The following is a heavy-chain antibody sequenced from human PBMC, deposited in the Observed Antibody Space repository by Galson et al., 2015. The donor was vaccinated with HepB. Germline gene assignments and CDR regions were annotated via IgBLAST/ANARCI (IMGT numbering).Heavy chain of an antibody. J-gene: IGHJ4*02. CDR1: GFTFSSYA. Sequence: SLRLSCAASGFTFSSYAMSWVRQAPGKGLEWVSTISGSGDGTYYADSVKGRFTISRDNSKNTLYLQMNSLRAEDTAVYYCASNEGDSFGSYYFDYWGRGTLGTVSS. D-gene: IGHD5-18*01. V-gene: IGHV3-23*01. CDR2: ISGSGDGT. CDR3: ASNEGDSFGSYYFDY.